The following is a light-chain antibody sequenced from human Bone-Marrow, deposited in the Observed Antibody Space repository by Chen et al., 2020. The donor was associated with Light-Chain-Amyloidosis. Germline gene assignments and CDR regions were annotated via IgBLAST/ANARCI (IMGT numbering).Light chain of an antibody. CDR3: QQFYGDQWT. V-gene: IGKV1-NL1*01. CDR1: QDIARS. Sequence: DIQMTQSPSSLSASVGDTVSISCRASQDIARSLARYQQKPGRAPELLVYDAYALKSGVPSRFSGSGSGTHYILTITSLQPEDFATYHCQQFYGDQWTFGQGTKVEIK. J-gene: IGKJ1*01. CDR2: DAY.